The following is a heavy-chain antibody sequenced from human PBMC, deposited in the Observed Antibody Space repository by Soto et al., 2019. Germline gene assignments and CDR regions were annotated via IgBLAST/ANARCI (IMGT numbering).Heavy chain of an antibody. V-gene: IGHV5-10-1*01. J-gene: IGHJ6*02. D-gene: IGHD2-2*01. Sequence: GESLKISCKGSGYSFTSYWISWVRQMPGKGLEWMGRIDPSDSYTNYSPSFQGHVTISADKSISTAYLQWSSLKASDTAMYYCALTGEVVVVPAAMVYYYYYGMDVWGQGTTVTVSS. CDR1: GYSFTSYW. CDR2: IDPSDSYT. CDR3: ALTGEVVVVPAAMVYYYYYGMDV.